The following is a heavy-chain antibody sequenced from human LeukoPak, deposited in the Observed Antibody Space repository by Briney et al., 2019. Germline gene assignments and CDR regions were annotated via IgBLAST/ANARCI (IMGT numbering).Heavy chain of an antibody. V-gene: IGHV3-9*01. CDR1: GFTFDDYA. CDR3: ARDNEVTMVRGAFDY. D-gene: IGHD3-10*01. CDR2: ISWNSGSI. Sequence: GGSLRLSCAASGFTFDDYAMHWVRQAPGKGREGVSGISWNSGSIGYADSVKGRFTITRDNSKNTLYLQMNSLRAEDTAVYYCARDNEVTMVRGAFDYWGQGTLVTVSS. J-gene: IGHJ4*02.